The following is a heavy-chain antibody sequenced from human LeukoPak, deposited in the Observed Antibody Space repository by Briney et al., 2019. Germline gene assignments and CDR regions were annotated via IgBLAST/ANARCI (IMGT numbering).Heavy chain of an antibody. D-gene: IGHD1-26*01. CDR1: GFTFSSYG. Sequence: GGSLRPSCAASGFTFSSYGMHWVRQAPGKGLEWVAVISYDGSNKYYADSVKGRFTISRDNSKNTLYLQMNSLRAEDTAVYYCAKGEGAHFDYWGQGTLVTVSS. CDR2: ISYDGSNK. V-gene: IGHV3-30*18. J-gene: IGHJ4*02. CDR3: AKGEGAHFDY.